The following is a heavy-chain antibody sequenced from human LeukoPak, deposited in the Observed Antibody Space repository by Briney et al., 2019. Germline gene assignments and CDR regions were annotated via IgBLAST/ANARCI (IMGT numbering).Heavy chain of an antibody. CDR1: GFTFSSYS. D-gene: IGHD6-19*01. V-gene: IGHV3-48*04. CDR2: ISSSSSTI. Sequence: PGGSLRLSCAASGFTFSSYSMNWVRQAPGKGLEWVSYISSSSSTIYYADSVKGRFTISRDNAKNSLYLQMNSLRAEDTAVYYCAKDLQQWPVLGAFGIWGQGTMVTVSS. J-gene: IGHJ3*02. CDR3: AKDLQQWPVLGAFGI.